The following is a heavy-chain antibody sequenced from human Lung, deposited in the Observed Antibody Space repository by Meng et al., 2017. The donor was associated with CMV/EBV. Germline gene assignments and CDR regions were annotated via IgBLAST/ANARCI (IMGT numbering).Heavy chain of an antibody. CDR3: ARFNAIFYDSSGHYYDH. CDR1: YTFAGYY. Sequence: YTFAGYYKNWVRPAPGQGLEWMRWINANSGATNYAQKIQGRVAMTGDTSITTAYMELSRLRSDDTALYYCARFNAIFYDSSGHYYDHWGQGTLVTVSS. V-gene: IGHV1-2*02. J-gene: IGHJ4*02. D-gene: IGHD3-22*01. CDR2: INANSGAT.